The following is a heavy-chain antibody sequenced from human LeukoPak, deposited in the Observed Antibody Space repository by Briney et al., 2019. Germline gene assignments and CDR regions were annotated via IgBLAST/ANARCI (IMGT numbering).Heavy chain of an antibody. CDR2: IYYSGST. J-gene: IGHJ4*02. V-gene: IGHV4-28*03. CDR3: ARGHVPKY. Sequence: SETLSLTCAVSGYSISSSNWWGWIRQPPGKGLEWIGYIYYSGSTNYNPSLKSRVTMSVDTSKNQFSLKLSSVTAADTAVYYCARGHVPKYWGQGTLVTVSS. CDR1: GYSISSSNW.